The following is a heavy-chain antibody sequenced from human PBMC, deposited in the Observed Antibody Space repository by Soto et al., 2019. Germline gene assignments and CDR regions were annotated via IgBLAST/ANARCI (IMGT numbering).Heavy chain of an antibody. Sequence: LSLTFAVYGXSFSGYYWSWIRQPPGKGLEWIGEINHSGSTNYNPSLKSRVTISVDTSKNQFSLKLSSVTAADTAVYYCARPIVVVPAAPHTSNWFDPWGQGTLVTVSS. CDR3: ARPIVVVPAAPHTSNWFDP. D-gene: IGHD2-2*01. CDR2: INHSGST. CDR1: GXSFSGYY. J-gene: IGHJ5*02. V-gene: IGHV4-34*01.